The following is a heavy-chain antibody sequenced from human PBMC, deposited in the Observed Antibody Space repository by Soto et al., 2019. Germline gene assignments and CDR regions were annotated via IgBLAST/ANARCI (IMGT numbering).Heavy chain of an antibody. V-gene: IGHV3-23*01. CDR1: GITFSNYV. CDR2: IDPVGGTT. CDR3: ARVRGRRYFDY. J-gene: IGHJ4*02. Sequence: PGGSLRLSCAASGITFSNYVMTWVRQAPGKGLEWVSAIDPVGGTTNYADSVRGRFAISRDNSKNTLYLQMNSLRAEDTAVYYCARVRGRRYFDYWGQGTLVTVSS.